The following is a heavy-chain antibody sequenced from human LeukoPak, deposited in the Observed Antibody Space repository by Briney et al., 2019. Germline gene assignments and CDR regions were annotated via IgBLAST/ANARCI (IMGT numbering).Heavy chain of an antibody. D-gene: IGHD3-10*01. CDR2: ISGSGGST. Sequence: GGSLRLSCAASGFTFSSYAMNWVRQAPGKGLEWVSGISGSGGSTHYADSVKGRFTISRGNSKNTLYLQVNSLRAEDTALYYCAKDQTPYGSGSYSPIDYWGQGTLVTVSS. V-gene: IGHV3-23*01. J-gene: IGHJ4*02. CDR3: AKDQTPYGSGSYSPIDY. CDR1: GFTFSSYA.